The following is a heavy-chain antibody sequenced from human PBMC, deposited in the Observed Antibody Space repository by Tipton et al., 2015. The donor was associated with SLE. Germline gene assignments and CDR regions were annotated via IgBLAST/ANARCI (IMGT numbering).Heavy chain of an antibody. V-gene: IGHV3-23*01. Sequence: SLRLSCAASGFTFSSHGMTWVRQAPGKGLEWVSAISISGVTTYYADSVKGRFTISRDDSKNTLYLQLNSLRTEDTAVYYCARDPHSGYLIDEYYFDYWGQGTLVAVSS. CDR2: ISISGVTT. J-gene: IGHJ4*02. D-gene: IGHD5-12*01. CDR1: GFTFSSHG. CDR3: ARDPHSGYLIDEYYFDY.